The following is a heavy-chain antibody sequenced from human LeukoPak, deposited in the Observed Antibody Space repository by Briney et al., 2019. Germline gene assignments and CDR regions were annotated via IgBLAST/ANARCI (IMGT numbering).Heavy chain of an antibody. CDR1: GGSFSGYS. D-gene: IGHD6-13*01. V-gene: IGHV4-34*01. J-gene: IGHJ4*02. CDR2: INHSGST. CDR3: ARGRIAAAGRGYFDY. Sequence: SETLSLTCAVYGGSFSGYSWSWIRQPPGKGLEWIGVINHSGSTNYNPSLKSRVTISVDTSKNQFSLKLSSVTAADTAVYYCARGRIAAAGRGYFDYWGQGTLVTVSS.